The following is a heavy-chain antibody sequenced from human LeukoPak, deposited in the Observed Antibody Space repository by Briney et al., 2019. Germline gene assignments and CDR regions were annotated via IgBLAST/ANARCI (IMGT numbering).Heavy chain of an antibody. Sequence: GSSVKVSCKASGGTFSSYAISWVRQAPGQGLEWMGIINPSGGSTSYAQKFQGRVTMTRDTSTSTVYMELSSLRSEDTAVYYCARGVAMGPHYYMDVWGKGTTVTVSS. CDR1: GGTFSSYA. V-gene: IGHV1-46*01. D-gene: IGHD2-21*01. J-gene: IGHJ6*03. CDR3: ARGVAMGPHYYMDV. CDR2: INPSGGST.